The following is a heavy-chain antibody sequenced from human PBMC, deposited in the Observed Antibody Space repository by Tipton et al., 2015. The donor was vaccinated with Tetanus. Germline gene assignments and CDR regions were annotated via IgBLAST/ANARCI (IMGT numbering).Heavy chain of an antibody. D-gene: IGHD3-22*01. Sequence: GLVKPSETLSLTCSVSGGSISNYYWNWIRQPAGKGLEWIGRIYVTGAINYSPALQSRVPMSVDTAKNQFSLRLSSVTAADAAMYYCAREDVYYHDGSGFYAFDIWGRGTMVAVSS. J-gene: IGHJ3*02. CDR1: GGSISNYY. V-gene: IGHV4-4*07. CDR2: IYVTGAI. CDR3: AREDVYYHDGSGFYAFDI.